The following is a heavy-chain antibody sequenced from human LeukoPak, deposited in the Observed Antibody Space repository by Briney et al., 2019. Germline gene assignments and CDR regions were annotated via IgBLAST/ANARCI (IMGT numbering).Heavy chain of an antibody. D-gene: IGHD5-18*01. CDR2: INPSGGST. Sequence: ASVKVSCKASGHTFTSYYMHWVRQAPGQGLEWMGIINPSGGSTSYAQKFQGRVTMTRDTSTSTVYMELSSLRSEDTAVYYCARGASQVLDTANAFDIWGQGTMVTVSS. J-gene: IGHJ3*02. CDR1: GHTFTSYY. V-gene: IGHV1-46*01. CDR3: ARGASQVLDTANAFDI.